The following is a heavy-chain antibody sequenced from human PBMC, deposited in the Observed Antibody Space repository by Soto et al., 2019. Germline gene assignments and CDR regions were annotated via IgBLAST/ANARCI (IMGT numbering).Heavy chain of an antibody. Sequence: PSETLSLTCSSSGRSMSSNYWSWIRQSPDKGLEWLGYVFYGGTDYNPSLEGRVSMSVETPKSQFSLKLTSVTAADTAVYYCASYRGAFYFDSWGQGIQVTVSS. J-gene: IGHJ4*02. CDR2: VFYGGT. D-gene: IGHD4-4*01. CDR3: ASYRGAFYFDS. CDR1: GRSMSSNY. V-gene: IGHV4-59*01.